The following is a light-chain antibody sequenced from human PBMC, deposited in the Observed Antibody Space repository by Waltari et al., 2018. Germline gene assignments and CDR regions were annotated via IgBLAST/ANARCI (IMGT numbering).Light chain of an antibody. V-gene: IGKV1-5*03. CDR3: QQYDSYSGT. CDR2: KAS. Sequence: DIQMTQSPSTLSASLGDRVTITCRASQSISSWLAWYQQKPGKAPNLLIYKASRLESGVPSRFSGSGSGTEFTLTISSLQPDDFATYYCQQYDSYSGTFGQGTKVDIK. J-gene: IGKJ1*01. CDR1: QSISSW.